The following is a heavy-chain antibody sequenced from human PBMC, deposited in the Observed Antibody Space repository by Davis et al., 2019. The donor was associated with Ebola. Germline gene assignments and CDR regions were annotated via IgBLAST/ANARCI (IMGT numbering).Heavy chain of an antibody. Sequence: PGGSLRLSCAASGFSFSTYAMNWVRQAPGKGLEWVSAIGGSGGSTNYADSVKGRFTISRDNAKNSLYLQMNSLRDEDTAVYYCARESRRRLEWELPYFDYWGQGTLVTVSS. J-gene: IGHJ4*02. CDR2: IGGSGGST. CDR3: ARESRRRLEWELPYFDY. V-gene: IGHV3-23*01. CDR1: GFSFSTYA. D-gene: IGHD1-26*01.